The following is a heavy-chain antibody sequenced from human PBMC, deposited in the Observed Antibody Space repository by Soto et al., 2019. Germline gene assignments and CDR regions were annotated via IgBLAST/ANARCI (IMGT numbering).Heavy chain of an antibody. CDR2: INHSGST. V-gene: IGHV4-34*01. D-gene: IGHD4-4*01. CDR3: ARGLVTTFGYNWFDP. Sequence: SETLSLTCAVYGGSFSGYYWSWIRQPPGKGLEWIGEINHSGSTNYNPSLKSRVTISVDTSKNQFSLKLSSVTAADTAVYYCARGLVTTFGYNWFDPWGQGTPVTVSS. J-gene: IGHJ5*02. CDR1: GGSFSGYY.